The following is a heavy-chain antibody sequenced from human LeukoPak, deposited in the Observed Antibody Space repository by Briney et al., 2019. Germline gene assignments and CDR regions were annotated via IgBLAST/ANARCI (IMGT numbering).Heavy chain of an antibody. CDR3: ARQVAGLDY. Sequence: PGGSLRLSCATSGFTFDDYGMAWVRQVPGKGLEWVAFISFDGSNKYYADSVKGRFTISRDNSKNTLYLQMNSLRAEDTAVYYCARQVAGLDYWGQGTLVTVSS. CDR1: GFTFDDYG. J-gene: IGHJ4*02. CDR2: ISFDGSNK. D-gene: IGHD6-19*01. V-gene: IGHV3-30*03.